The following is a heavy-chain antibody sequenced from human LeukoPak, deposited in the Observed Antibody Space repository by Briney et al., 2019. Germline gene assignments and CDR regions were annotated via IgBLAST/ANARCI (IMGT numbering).Heavy chain of an antibody. CDR1: GASIDSYY. CDR3: ARQPAGTAAFDI. V-gene: IGHV4-59*08. D-gene: IGHD1-14*01. Sequence: PSETLSLTCTVSGASIDSYYWSWIRQPPGKGLEWIGYTHNKGDSNYNPSLKSRLTISVDTSKNEVSLVLTSVTAADTALYYCARQPAGTAAFDIWAQGTMVIVSA. CDR2: THNKGDS. J-gene: IGHJ3*02.